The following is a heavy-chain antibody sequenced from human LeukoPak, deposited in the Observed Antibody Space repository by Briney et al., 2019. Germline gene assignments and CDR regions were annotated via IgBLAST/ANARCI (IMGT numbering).Heavy chain of an antibody. V-gene: IGHV3-48*02. CDR3: ARNLYSGWLTFDY. D-gene: IGHD6-19*01. CDR1: GFTFSSYS. CDR2: ISSSSSTI. J-gene: IGHJ4*02. Sequence: PGGSLRLSCAASGFTFSSYSMNWVRQAPGKGLEWVSYISSSSSTIYHADSVKGRFTISRDNAKNSLYLQMNSLRDEDTAVYYCARNLYSGWLTFDYWGQGTLVTVSS.